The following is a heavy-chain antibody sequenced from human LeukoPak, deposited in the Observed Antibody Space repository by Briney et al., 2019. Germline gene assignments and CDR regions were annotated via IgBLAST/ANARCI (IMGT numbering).Heavy chain of an antibody. Sequence: GGSLRLSCAASGFTFSDYYMSWIRQAPGKGLEWVSYISSSGSTIYYADSVKGRFTISRDNAKNSLYLQMNSLRAEDTAVYYCATRYYDYVWGSYPLDYWGQGTLVTVSS. V-gene: IGHV3-11*04. CDR3: ATRYYDYVWGSYPLDY. CDR1: GFTFSDYY. D-gene: IGHD3-16*02. CDR2: ISSSGSTI. J-gene: IGHJ4*02.